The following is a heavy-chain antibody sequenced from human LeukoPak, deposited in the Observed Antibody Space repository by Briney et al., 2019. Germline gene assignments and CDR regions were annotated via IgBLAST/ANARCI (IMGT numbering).Heavy chain of an antibody. CDR3: ARHLGMVGATRDAFDL. D-gene: IGHD1-26*01. J-gene: IGHJ3*01. CDR1: GYRFTSYW. CDR2: INPGDSDT. Sequence: GESLKISCKGSGYRFTSYWIGWVRQMPGKGLEWMGIINPGDSDTRYSPSFQGQVTISADKSISTAYLQWSSLKASDTAMYYCARHLGMVGATRDAFDLWGQGTMVTVSS. V-gene: IGHV5-51*01.